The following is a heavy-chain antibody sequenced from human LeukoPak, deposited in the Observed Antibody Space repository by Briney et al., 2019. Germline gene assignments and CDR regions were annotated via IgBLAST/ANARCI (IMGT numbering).Heavy chain of an antibody. CDR2: ISWNSGTI. Sequence: GGSLRLSCAASGFTFSYYWMHWVRHAPGKGLEWVSGISWNSGTIGYADSVKGRFTISRDNAKNSLYLQMNSLRAEDTALYYCAKDKVFGGELDYWGQGTLVTVSS. CDR1: GFTFSYYW. J-gene: IGHJ4*02. CDR3: AKDKVFGGELDY. V-gene: IGHV3-9*01. D-gene: IGHD3-10*01.